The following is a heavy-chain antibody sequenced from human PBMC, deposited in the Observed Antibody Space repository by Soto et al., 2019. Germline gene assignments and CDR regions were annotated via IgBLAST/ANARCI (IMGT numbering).Heavy chain of an antibody. D-gene: IGHD1-26*01. J-gene: IGHJ6*02. Sequence: QVLLVQSGAEVKKPGASVKVSCKASGYTFTDYYIHWVRQAPGQGLEWMGWIDGDSGDTKYAQNFQDWVTMTRDTSSNTAYMELSRMTSDDTAVYYCARTPNNGRAGVYGMDVWGQGTKVIVSS. CDR2: IDGDSGDT. V-gene: IGHV1-2*04. CDR1: GYTFTDYY. CDR3: ARTPNNGRAGVYGMDV.